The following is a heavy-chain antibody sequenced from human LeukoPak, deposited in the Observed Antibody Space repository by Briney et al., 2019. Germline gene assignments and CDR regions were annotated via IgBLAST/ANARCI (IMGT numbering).Heavy chain of an antibody. J-gene: IGHJ4*02. Sequence: GGTLRLSCAASGFTFSSYGMSWVRQAPGKGLEWVSAISGSGGRTYYADSVKGRFTISRDDSKNTLYLQMNSLRAEDTAVYYCANQRLRLAELSLLAYWGQGTLVTVSS. CDR2: ISGSGGRT. CDR1: GFTFSSYG. V-gene: IGHV3-23*01. D-gene: IGHD3-16*02. CDR3: ANQRLRLAELSLLAY.